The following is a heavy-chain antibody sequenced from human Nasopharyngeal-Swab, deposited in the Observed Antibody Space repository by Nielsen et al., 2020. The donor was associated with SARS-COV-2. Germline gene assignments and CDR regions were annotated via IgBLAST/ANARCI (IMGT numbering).Heavy chain of an antibody. Sequence: GESLKISCAASGFTFSDYYMSWIRQAPGKGLEWVSYISSSGSTIYYADSVKGRFTISRDNAKNSLYLQMNSLRAEDTAVYYCAKDSLEYSSSSTDYWGQGTLVTVSS. D-gene: IGHD6-6*01. CDR2: ISSSGSTI. J-gene: IGHJ4*02. CDR3: AKDSLEYSSSSTDY. CDR1: GFTFSDYY. V-gene: IGHV3-11*04.